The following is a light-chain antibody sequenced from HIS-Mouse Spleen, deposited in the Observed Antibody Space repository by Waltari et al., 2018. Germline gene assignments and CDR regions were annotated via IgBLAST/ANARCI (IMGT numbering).Light chain of an antibody. Sequence: DIQMTQSPSSLSASVGDRVTITCRASQSISSYLNWYQQKPGKAPKLLIYASSSLQSGVPSRFSCSGSGTDFTLTISSLQPEDFATYYCQQSYSTPPCTFGQGTKVEIK. CDR3: QQSYSTPPCT. J-gene: IGKJ1*01. CDR1: QSISSY. CDR2: ASS. V-gene: IGKV1-39*01.